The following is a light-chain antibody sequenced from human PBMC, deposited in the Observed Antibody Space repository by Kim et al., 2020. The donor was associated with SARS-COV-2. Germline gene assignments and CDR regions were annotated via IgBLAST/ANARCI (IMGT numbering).Light chain of an antibody. Sequence: QSALTQPPSVSGSPGQSVTISCTGTSSDVGSYNRVSWYQQPPGTAPKLMIYEVSNRPSGVPDRFSGSKSGNTASLTISGLQAEDEADYYCSSYTSSSTFGRVFGGGTQLTVL. V-gene: IGLV2-18*02. CDR3: SSYTSSSTFGRV. CDR1: SSDVGSYNR. CDR2: EVS. J-gene: IGLJ2*01.